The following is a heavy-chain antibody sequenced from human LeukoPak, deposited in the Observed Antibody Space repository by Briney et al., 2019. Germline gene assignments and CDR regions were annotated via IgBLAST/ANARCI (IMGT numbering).Heavy chain of an antibody. V-gene: IGHV3-21*01. CDR1: GFTFSSYS. CDR2: ISSSSSYI. J-gene: IGHJ5*02. Sequence: GGSLRLSCAASGFTFSSYSMNWVRQAPGKGLEWVSSISSSSSYIYYADSVKGRFTISRDNAKNSLYLQMNSLRAEDTAVYYCARDGFRYSSAHRPWFDPWGQGTLVTVSS. CDR3: ARDGFRYSSAHRPWFDP. D-gene: IGHD6-25*01.